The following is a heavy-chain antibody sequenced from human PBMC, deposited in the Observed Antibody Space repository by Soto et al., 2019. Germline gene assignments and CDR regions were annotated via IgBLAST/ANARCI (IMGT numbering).Heavy chain of an antibody. Sequence: EVQLVESGGGLVQPGRSLRLSCAASGFTFDDYAMHWVRQAPGKGLEWVSGISWNSGSIGYADSVKGRFTISRDNAKNSLYLQMNSLRAEDTALYYCAKDDHEDWGSYQSDWGQGTLVTVSS. CDR3: AKDDHEDWGSYQSD. J-gene: IGHJ4*02. CDR1: GFTFDDYA. CDR2: ISWNSGSI. V-gene: IGHV3-9*01. D-gene: IGHD3-16*02.